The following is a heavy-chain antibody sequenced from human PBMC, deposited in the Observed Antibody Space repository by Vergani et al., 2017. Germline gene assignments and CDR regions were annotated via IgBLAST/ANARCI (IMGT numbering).Heavy chain of an antibody. V-gene: IGHV3-21*01. CDR2: MSSRSSYI. D-gene: IGHD3-16*01. Sequence: EVQLVESGGGLVKPGGSLRLSCAASGFTFSSYSMNWVRQAPGKGLEWVSSMSSRSSYIYYPDSVKGRYTISRDNAKNSLYLKMNSLRAEDSAVYYCARKWGPDYWGQGTLVTVSS. CDR1: GFTFSSYS. CDR3: ARKWGPDY. J-gene: IGHJ4*02.